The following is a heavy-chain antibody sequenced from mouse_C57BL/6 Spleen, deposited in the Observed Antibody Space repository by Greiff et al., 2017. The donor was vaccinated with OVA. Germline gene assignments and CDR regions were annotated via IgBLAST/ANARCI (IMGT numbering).Heavy chain of an antibody. Sequence: EVKVVESGGGLVKPGGSLKLSCAASGFTFSDYGMHWVRQAPEKGLEWVAYISSGSSTIYYADTVKGRFTISRDNAKNTLFLQMTSLRSEDTAMYYCADVTLGAMDYWGQGTSVTVSS. V-gene: IGHV5-17*01. CDR1: GFTFSDYG. CDR2: ISSGSSTI. D-gene: IGHD4-1*01. CDR3: ADVTLGAMDY. J-gene: IGHJ4*01.